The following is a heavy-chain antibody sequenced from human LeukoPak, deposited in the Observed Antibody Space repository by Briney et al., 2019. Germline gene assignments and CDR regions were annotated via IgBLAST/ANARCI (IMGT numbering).Heavy chain of an antibody. CDR2: FDPEDGET. CDR1: GYTLTGLS. D-gene: IGHD2-15*01. J-gene: IGHJ6*03. V-gene: IGHV1-24*01. CDR3: ATDSRGYCSGGSGYGTGYYYYYMDV. Sequence: ASVKDSCKVSGYTLTGLSMHWVRQAPGKGREWMGGFDPEDGETIYAQKFQGRVTMTEDTSTDTAYMELSSLRSEDTAVYYCATDSRGYCSGGSGYGTGYYYYYMDVWGKGTTVTVSS.